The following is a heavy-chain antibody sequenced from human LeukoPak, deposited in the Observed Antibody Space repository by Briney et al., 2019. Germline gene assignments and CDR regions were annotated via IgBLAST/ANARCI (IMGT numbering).Heavy chain of an antibody. CDR2: ISGSGGST. D-gene: IGHD6-19*01. Sequence: GGSLRLSCAASGFTFSSSSMSWVRQAPGKGLEWVSVISGSGGSTDYADSVKGRFTISRDNSKNTLCPQMNSLRAEDTAVYYCAKGSGWYVWGQGTLVTVSS. CDR1: GFTFSSSS. CDR3: AKGSGWYV. V-gene: IGHV3-23*01. J-gene: IGHJ4*02.